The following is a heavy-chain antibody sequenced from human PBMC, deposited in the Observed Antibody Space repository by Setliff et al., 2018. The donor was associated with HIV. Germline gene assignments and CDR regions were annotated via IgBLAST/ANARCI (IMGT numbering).Heavy chain of an antibody. CDR3: ARDPPGSGFHLDY. J-gene: IGHJ4*02. D-gene: IGHD5-12*01. CDR2: ISSSSSTI. CDR1: GFTLSSYS. Sequence: GGSLRLSCAASGFTLSSYSMNWVRQAPGKGLEWVSYISSSSSTIYYADSVKGRFTISRDNSKNTMYLQMNTLRVEDTAVYYCARDPPGSGFHLDYWGQGTPVTVSS. V-gene: IGHV3-48*01.